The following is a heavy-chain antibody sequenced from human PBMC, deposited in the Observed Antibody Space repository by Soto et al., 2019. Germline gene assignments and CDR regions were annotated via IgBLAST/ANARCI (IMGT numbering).Heavy chain of an antibody. V-gene: IGHV1-69*04. D-gene: IGHD1-26*01. CDR2: ITPILGKT. J-gene: IGHJ4*02. CDR1: GGTFNNYA. Sequence: QVQLVQSGPEVKKPGSSVKVSCKASGGTFNNYAISWVRQAPGQGLEWMGGITPILGKTNYAQKFQGRVTITADTSTNTFYMELSTVRDEDTAVYYCARGGGSGSYVGREYCFEFWGQGTLVTVSS. CDR3: ARGGGSGSYVGREYCFEF.